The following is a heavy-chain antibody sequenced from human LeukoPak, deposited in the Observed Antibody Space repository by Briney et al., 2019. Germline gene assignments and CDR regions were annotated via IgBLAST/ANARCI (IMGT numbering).Heavy chain of an antibody. CDR2: TYYRSKWYN. V-gene: IGHV6-1*01. D-gene: IGHD4-17*01. Sequence: SQTLSLTCALSGDSVSSNSAAWTWLRQSPSRGLEWLGRTYYRSKWYNEYAVSVKSRLSITPDTSKNHFSLQLNFVTPEDTATYYCAGAYGTYLHFDYWGQGSLVTVSS. J-gene: IGHJ4*02. CDR1: GDSVSSNSAA. CDR3: AGAYGTYLHFDY.